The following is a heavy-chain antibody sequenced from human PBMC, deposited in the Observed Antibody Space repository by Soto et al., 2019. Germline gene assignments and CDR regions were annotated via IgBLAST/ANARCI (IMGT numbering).Heavy chain of an antibody. Sequence: RRLSCAASGFTFSSYEMNWVRQAPGKGLEWVSYISSSGSTIYYADSVKGRFTISRDNVKNSLYLQMNSLRAEDTAVYYCARNDYGGPDYYYGLDVWGQGTTVTVSS. V-gene: IGHV3-48*03. CDR1: GFTFSSYE. CDR2: ISSSGSTI. CDR3: ARNDYGGPDYYYGLDV. D-gene: IGHD4-17*01. J-gene: IGHJ6*02.